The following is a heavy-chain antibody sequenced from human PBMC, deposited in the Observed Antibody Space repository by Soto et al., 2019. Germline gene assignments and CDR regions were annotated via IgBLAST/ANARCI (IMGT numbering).Heavy chain of an antibody. CDR1: GFTFSSYG. Sequence: PGGSLRLSCAASGFTFSSYGMHWVRQAPGKGLEWVAVISYDGSNKYYADSVKGRFTISRDNSKNTLYLQMNSLRAEDTALYYCAAGGYYDSSGYYCDCWGQGTLVTVSS. V-gene: IGHV3-30*03. CDR3: AAGGYYDSSGYYCDC. J-gene: IGHJ4*02. D-gene: IGHD3-22*01. CDR2: ISYDGSNK.